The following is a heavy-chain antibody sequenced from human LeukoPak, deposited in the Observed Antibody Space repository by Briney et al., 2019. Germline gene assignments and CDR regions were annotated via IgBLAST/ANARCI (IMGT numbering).Heavy chain of an antibody. J-gene: IGHJ4*02. D-gene: IGHD3-22*01. CDR2: IYFSGSP. CDR3: TGLLHDSRGYYYFDY. Sequence: SDTLSLTCTVPGGSIISSSYYWGWIRQPPGKALEWIGSIYFSGSPYHNPSLKSRVTMSVDTSKNQLSLKLSSVTAADTAVYFCTGLLHDSRGYYYFDYWGQGTLATVSS. V-gene: IGHV4-39*01. CDR1: GGSIISSSYY.